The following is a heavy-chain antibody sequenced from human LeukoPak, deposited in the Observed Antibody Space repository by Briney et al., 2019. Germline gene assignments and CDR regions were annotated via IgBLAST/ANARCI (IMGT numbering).Heavy chain of an antibody. CDR3: GTGSAFDI. CDR1: GFIFSAAY. V-gene: IGHV3-15*01. Sequence: PGGSLRLSCAGSGFIFSAAYMSWGRQAPGKGLEWVGRIKHKAEGGTTDYAAPVKGRFTISRDDSTSTLYLQMNSLKTVDTAVYYCGTGSAFDIWGQGTMVTVSS. CDR2: IKHKAEGGTT. D-gene: IGHD1-1*01. J-gene: IGHJ3*02.